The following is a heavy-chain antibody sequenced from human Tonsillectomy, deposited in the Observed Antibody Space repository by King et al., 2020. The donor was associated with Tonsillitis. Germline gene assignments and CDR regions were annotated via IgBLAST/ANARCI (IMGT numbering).Heavy chain of an antibody. J-gene: IGHJ3*02. CDR3: SRGLDTASGWYYSYDI. CDR2: TYDRTKWYS. D-gene: IGHD6-19*01. Sequence: VQLQQSGPGLVKPSQTLSLTCAISGDSVTSNRAAWNWIRQSPSRDLVWLGRTYDRTKWYSDYAVSVESRITINPDTSKNQFSLQLNSVTPEDTAVYSFSRGLDTASGWYYSYDIWGQGTLVTVSS. V-gene: IGHV6-1*01. CDR1: GDSVTSNRAA.